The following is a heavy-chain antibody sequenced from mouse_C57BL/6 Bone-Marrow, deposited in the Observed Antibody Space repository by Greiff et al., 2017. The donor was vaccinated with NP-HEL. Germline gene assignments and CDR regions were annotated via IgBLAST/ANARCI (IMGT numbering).Heavy chain of an antibody. CDR3: ARGSSYPYWYFDV. J-gene: IGHJ1*03. CDR2: INYDGSST. Sequence: EVKLVESEGGLVQPGSSMKLSCTASGFTFSDYYMAWVRQVPEKGLEWVANINYDGSSTYYLDSLKSRFIISRDNAKNILYLQMSSLKSEDTATYYCARGSSYPYWYFDVWGTGTTVTVSS. V-gene: IGHV5-16*01. CDR1: GFTFSDYY. D-gene: IGHD1-1*01.